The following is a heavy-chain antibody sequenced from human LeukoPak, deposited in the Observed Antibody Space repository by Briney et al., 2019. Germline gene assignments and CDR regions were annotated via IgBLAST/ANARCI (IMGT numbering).Heavy chain of an antibody. Sequence: PGGSLRLSCAASGFTFSSYSMNWVRQPPGKGLEWIGTIYYRGTTYYNPSLKSRVTLSVDTSKNEFSLSLTSVTAADTAVYYCARDFSGFCSGDCRPYYFDYWGQGILVTVSS. CDR1: GFTFSSYS. V-gene: IGHV4-39*07. CDR2: IYYRGTT. J-gene: IGHJ4*02. D-gene: IGHD2-15*01. CDR3: ARDFSGFCSGDCRPYYFDY.